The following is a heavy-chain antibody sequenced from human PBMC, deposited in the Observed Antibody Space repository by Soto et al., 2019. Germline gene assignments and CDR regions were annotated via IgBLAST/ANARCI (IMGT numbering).Heavy chain of an antibody. V-gene: IGHV3-23*01. Sequence: GGSLRLSCAASGFTFSSYAMSWVRQAPGKGLEWVSAISGSGGSTYYADSVKGRFTISRDNSKNTLYLQMNSLRAEDTAVYYCAKPEGSKRISAAAQRWFDPLGQGNLVTVSS. CDR2: ISGSGGST. CDR3: AKPEGSKRISAAAQRWFDP. CDR1: GFTFSSYA. J-gene: IGHJ5*02. D-gene: IGHD6-13*01.